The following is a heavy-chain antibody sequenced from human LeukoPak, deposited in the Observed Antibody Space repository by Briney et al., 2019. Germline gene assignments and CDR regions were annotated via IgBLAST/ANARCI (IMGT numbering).Heavy chain of an antibody. CDR2: IKSKTDGGTT. Sequence: GGSLRLSCAASGFTFSNAWMSWVRQAPGKGLEWVGRIKSKTDGGTTDYAAPVKGRFTISRDDSKNTLYLQMNSLRAEDTAVYYCAKDPRGTMVRGVISFDYWGQGTLVTVSS. J-gene: IGHJ4*02. CDR1: GFTFSNAW. D-gene: IGHD3-10*01. CDR3: AKDPRGTMVRGVISFDY. V-gene: IGHV3-15*01.